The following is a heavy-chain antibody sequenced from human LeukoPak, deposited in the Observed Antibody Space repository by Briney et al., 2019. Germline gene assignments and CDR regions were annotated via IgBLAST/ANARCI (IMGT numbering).Heavy chain of an antibody. CDR2: IYSGGST. CDR1: GFTVTTNY. J-gene: IGHJ4*02. Sequence: PRGSLCLSRAASGFTVTTNYMTWVRQAPGQGLEWVSVIYSGGSTYYADSVKGRSTISRDNSKDTLYLQMNSLRAEDTAVYYCARDRGYYFDYWGQGTLVTVSS. CDR3: ARDRGYYFDY. D-gene: IGHD3-22*01. V-gene: IGHV3-53*01.